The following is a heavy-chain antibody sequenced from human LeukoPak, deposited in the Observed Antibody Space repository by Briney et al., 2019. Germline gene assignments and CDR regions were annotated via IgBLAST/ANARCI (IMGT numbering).Heavy chain of an antibody. CDR1: GGTFSSYA. CDR3: ARNYYDSSGYAYYFDY. Sequence: GSSVKVSCKASGGTFSSYAISWVRQAPGQGLEWMGRIIPILGIANCAQKFQGRVTITADKSTSTAYMELSSLRSEDTAVYYCARNYYDSSGYAYYFDYWGQGTLVTVSS. D-gene: IGHD3-22*01. J-gene: IGHJ4*02. CDR2: IIPILGIA. V-gene: IGHV1-69*04.